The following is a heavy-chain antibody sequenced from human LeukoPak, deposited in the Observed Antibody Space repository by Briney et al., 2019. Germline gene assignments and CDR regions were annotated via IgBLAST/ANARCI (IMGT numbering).Heavy chain of an antibody. Sequence: GGSLRLSCAASGFTSVTSLMSWFRQAPGKGLEWVDNINQDGSAQYYVDSVKGRFTISRDNAKSSLYLQMNSLRAEDTAVYYCARSARWGQGTLVTVSS. CDR2: INQDGSAQ. CDR3: ARSAR. CDR1: GFTSVTSL. J-gene: IGHJ4*02. V-gene: IGHV3-7*01.